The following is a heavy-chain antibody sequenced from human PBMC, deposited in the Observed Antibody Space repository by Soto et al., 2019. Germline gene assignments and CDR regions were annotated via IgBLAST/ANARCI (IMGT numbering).Heavy chain of an antibody. V-gene: IGHV3-23*01. Sequence: EVQLLESGGGLVQPGGSLRLSCAASGFTFSSYAMTWVRRAPGKGLEWVSAISGSANTTYYADSVKGRFTISRDSSKNTLYLQMNSLRAEDTTVYFCAKDLSSSWYPQYWGQGTLVTVSS. CDR3: AKDLSSSWYPQY. CDR2: ISGSANTT. J-gene: IGHJ4*02. CDR1: GFTFSSYA. D-gene: IGHD6-13*01.